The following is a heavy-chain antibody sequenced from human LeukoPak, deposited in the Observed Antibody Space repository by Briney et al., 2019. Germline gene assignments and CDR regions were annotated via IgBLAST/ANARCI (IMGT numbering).Heavy chain of an antibody. Sequence: PETLSLTCTVSRGSITSSSYYCGWIRHPPGEGLQWIGTIYYTGSTYYNPSLKSGITISVDTSKNQLSLKLSPVTAAETAVYYCARAGYGASVGWYFDLWGRGTLVTVSS. J-gene: IGHJ2*01. CDR1: RGSITSSSYY. V-gene: IGHV4-39*01. D-gene: IGHD4-17*01. CDR2: IYYTGST. CDR3: ARAGYGASVGWYFDL.